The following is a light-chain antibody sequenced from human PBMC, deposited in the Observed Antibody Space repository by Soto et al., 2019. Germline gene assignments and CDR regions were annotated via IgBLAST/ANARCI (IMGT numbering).Light chain of an antibody. CDR1: QSVSSY. CDR3: QQRSSWPPT. Sequence: EIVLTQSPATLSLSPGERATLSCRASQSVSSYLAWYQQRPGQAPRLLIYDASNRATGVPARLSGSGSGTDFTLTISSLEPEDFAVYYCQQRSSWPPTFGQGTRLEIK. V-gene: IGKV3-11*01. J-gene: IGKJ5*01. CDR2: DAS.